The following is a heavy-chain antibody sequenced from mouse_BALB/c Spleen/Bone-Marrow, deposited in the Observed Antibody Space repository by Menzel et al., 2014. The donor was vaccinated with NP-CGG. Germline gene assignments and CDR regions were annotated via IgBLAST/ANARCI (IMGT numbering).Heavy chain of an antibody. CDR2: ISCYNGAT. J-gene: IGHJ4*01. D-gene: IGHD2-4*01. CDR3: ARLRGDYDGYAMDY. V-gene: IGHV1S34*01. Sequence: LVKTGASVKISCKASGYSFTGYYMHWVKQSHGKSPEWIGYISCYNGATSYNQKSKGKATFTVDTSSGTAYMQFNSLTPEDSAVYYCARLRGDYDGYAMDYWGQGTSVTVSS. CDR1: GYSFTGYY.